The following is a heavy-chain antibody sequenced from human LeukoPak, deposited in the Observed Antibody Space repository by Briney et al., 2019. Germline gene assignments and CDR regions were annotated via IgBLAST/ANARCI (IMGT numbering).Heavy chain of an antibody. J-gene: IGHJ4*02. D-gene: IGHD2-21*01. Sequence: SETLSLICTVSGGSISSYYWSWIRQPAGKGLEWIGHIYTSGRTNFNPSLKSRVTMSLDTSKNQFSLKLSSVTAADTAVYYCARVDYCGGDCYSELWGQGALVTVSS. CDR1: GGSISSYY. CDR2: IYTSGRT. V-gene: IGHV4-4*07. CDR3: ARVDYCGGDCYSEL.